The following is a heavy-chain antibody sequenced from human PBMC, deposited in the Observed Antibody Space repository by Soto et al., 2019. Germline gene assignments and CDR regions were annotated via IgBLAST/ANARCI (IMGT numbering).Heavy chain of an antibody. D-gene: IGHD3-22*01. J-gene: IGHJ4*02. Sequence: GGSLRLSCAASGFTFSSYGMHWVRQAPGKGLEWVAVIWYDGSNKYYADSVKGRFTISRDNSKNTLYLQMNSLRAEDTAVYYCASGYYDSSGYGEAFDYWGQGPWSPSPQ. CDR2: IWYDGSNK. CDR3: ASGYYDSSGYGEAFDY. CDR1: GFTFSSYG. V-gene: IGHV3-33*01.